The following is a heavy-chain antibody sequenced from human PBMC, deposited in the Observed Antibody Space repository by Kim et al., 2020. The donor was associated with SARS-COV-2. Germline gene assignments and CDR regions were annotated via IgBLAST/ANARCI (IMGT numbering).Heavy chain of an antibody. CDR1: GWSFSGYY. Sequence: SETLSLTCAAYGWSFSGYYWSWIRQPPGKGLEWIGEINHSGSTNYNPSLKSRVTISVDTSKNQFSLKLSSVTAADTAVYYCARTDIVVVPAYFDYWGQGTLVTVSS. V-gene: IGHV4-34*01. CDR3: ARTDIVVVPAYFDY. J-gene: IGHJ4*02. D-gene: IGHD2-2*01. CDR2: INHSGST.